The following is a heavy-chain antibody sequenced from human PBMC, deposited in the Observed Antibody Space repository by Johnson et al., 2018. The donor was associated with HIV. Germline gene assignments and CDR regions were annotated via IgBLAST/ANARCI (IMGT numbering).Heavy chain of an antibody. J-gene: IGHJ3*02. Sequence: VQLVESGGGLVQPGGSLRLSCAASGFTFDDYAMHWVRQAPGKGLEWASLISGDGVSPSYETSVRGGFTISRDNSKNSLYLQMNSLRAEDTALYYCAKVRQLWELNGAFDIWGQGTMVTVSS. V-gene: IGHV3-43D*03. CDR1: GFTFDDYA. D-gene: IGHD5-18*01. CDR3: AKVRQLWELNGAFDI. CDR2: ISGDGVSP.